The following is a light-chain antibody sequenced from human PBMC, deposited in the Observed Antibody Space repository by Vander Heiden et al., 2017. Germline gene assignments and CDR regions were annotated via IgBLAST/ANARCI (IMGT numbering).Light chain of an antibody. Sequence: DIVRSHSPDSLSVSLGERATIKCKSSQSILYHSDNKNYLAWYQQKPGQPPKLLNHWASAREPGVPERFSGSGSGADFTLTISSLQAEDVAVYFCQQYYSVPLTFGGGTKVEIK. CDR2: WAS. CDR3: QQYYSVPLT. CDR1: QSILYHSDNKNY. J-gene: IGKJ4*01. V-gene: IGKV4-1*01.